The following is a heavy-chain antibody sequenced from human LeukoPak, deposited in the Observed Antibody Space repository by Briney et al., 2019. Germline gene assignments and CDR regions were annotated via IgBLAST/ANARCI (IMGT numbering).Heavy chain of an antibody. CDR3: ARHNDEWELHPVAY. CDR2: IYYSGST. J-gene: IGHJ4*02. Sequence: PSETLSLTCTVPGGSMSSSSYYWGWIRQPPGKGLEWLGSIYYSGSTYYNPSLKSRVTISVDTSKNQFSLKLSSVTAADTAVYYCARHNDEWELHPVAYWGQGTLATVSS. V-gene: IGHV4-39*01. CDR1: GGSMSSSSYY. D-gene: IGHD1-26*01.